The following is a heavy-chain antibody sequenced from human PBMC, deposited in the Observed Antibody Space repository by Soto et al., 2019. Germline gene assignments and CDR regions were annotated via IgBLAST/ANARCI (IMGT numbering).Heavy chain of an antibody. CDR1: GASISSGGYS. V-gene: IGHV4-30-2*01. Sequence: QLQLQESGSGLVKPSQTLSLTCAVSGASISSGGYSWSWIRQPPGKGLEWIGYMYQSERTYYNSSPTRRVAISVDRSKYQFCPKLSSVPAADTAMYYCARARYCIGGSCYSDSWGQGILVTVSS. CDR3: ARARYCIGGSCYSDS. CDR2: MYQSERT. J-gene: IGHJ4*02. D-gene: IGHD2-15*01.